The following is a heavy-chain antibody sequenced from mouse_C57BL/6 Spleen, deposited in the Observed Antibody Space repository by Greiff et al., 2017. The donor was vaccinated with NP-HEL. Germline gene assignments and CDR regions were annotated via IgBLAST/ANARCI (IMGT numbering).Heavy chain of an antibody. CDR3: ASGGGYDPGWFAY. CDR1: GFNIKNTY. V-gene: IGHV14-3*01. D-gene: IGHD2-3*01. Sequence: VQLQQSVAELVRPGASVKLSCTASGFNIKNTYMHWVKQRPEQGLEWIGRIDPANGTTKYAPKFQGKATITADTSSNTAYLQLSSRTSEDTAIYYCASGGGYDPGWFAYWGQGTLVTVSA. J-gene: IGHJ3*01. CDR2: IDPANGTT.